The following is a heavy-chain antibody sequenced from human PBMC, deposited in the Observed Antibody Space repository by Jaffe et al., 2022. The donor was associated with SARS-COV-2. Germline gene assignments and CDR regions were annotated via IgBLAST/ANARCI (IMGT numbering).Heavy chain of an antibody. V-gene: IGHV3-7*01. CDR1: GFSFSTYW. CDR2: IKQDGSDK. Sequence: EVQLVESGGGLVQPGGSLRLSCTASGFSFSTYWMTWVRQAPGKGLEWVANIKQDGSDKCYVGSVKGRFTISRDNAKNSLYLQMNSLRAEDTAVYYCARDKVDGGSLFEYWGQGTLVTVSS. CDR3: ARDKVDGGSLFEY. J-gene: IGHJ4*02. D-gene: IGHD2-15*01.